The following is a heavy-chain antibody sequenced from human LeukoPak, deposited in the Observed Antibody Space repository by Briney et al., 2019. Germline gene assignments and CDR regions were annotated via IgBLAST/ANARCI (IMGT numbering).Heavy chain of an antibody. CDR2: ISYDGSNK. CDR3: AREVLQEVGATTGFDY. D-gene: IGHD1-26*01. Sequence: GGSLRLSCAASGFTFSSYGMHWVRQAPGKGLEWVAVISYDGSNKYYADSVKGRFTISRDNSKNTLYLQMNSLRAEDTAVYYCAREVLQEVGATTGFDYWGQGTLVTVSS. V-gene: IGHV3-30*19. J-gene: IGHJ4*02. CDR1: GFTFSSYG.